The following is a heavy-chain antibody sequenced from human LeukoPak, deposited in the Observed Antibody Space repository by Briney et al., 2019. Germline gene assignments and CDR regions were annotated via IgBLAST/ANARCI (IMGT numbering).Heavy chain of an antibody. D-gene: IGHD6-19*01. CDR1: GGSISSYY. V-gene: IGHV4-59*01. CDR3: ARVEILVAGTYTFDY. Sequence: SETLSLTCTVSGGSISSYYWSWIRQPPGKGLEWIGYIYYSGSTNYNPSLKSRVTISVDTSKNQFSLKLSSVTAADTAVYYCARVEILVAGTYTFDYWGQGTLVTVSS. J-gene: IGHJ4*02. CDR2: IYYSGST.